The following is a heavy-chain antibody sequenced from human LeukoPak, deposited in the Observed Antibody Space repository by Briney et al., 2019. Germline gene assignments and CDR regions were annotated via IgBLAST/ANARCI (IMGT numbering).Heavy chain of an antibody. J-gene: IGHJ3*02. CDR1: GFTFSTYT. CDR3: ARDLRPYSGYDNLAFDI. CDR2: ISTSSSYI. D-gene: IGHD5-12*01. Sequence: PGGSLRLSCAASGFTFSTYTMNWVRQAPGKGLEWVSFISTSSSYIYYADSMKGRFTTSRDNAKNSLYLQMNSLRAEDTAVYYCARDLRPYSGYDNLAFDIWGQGTMVTVSS. V-gene: IGHV3-21*01.